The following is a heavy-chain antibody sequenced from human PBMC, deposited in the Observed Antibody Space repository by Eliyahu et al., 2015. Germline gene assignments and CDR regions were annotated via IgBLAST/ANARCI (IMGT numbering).Heavy chain of an antibody. D-gene: IGHD2/OR15-2a*01. CDR2: IIPILGIA. J-gene: IGHJ4*02. Sequence: QVQLVQSGAEVKKPGSSVKVSCKAXGXXFSSYTXSWXRQAPGQGLEWMGRIIPILGIANYAQKXQGRVTITADKSTSTAYMELSSLRSEDTAVYYCARASEYPGRPFDYWGQGTLVTVSS. CDR3: ARASEYPGRPFDY. V-gene: IGHV1-69*02. CDR1: GXXFSSYT.